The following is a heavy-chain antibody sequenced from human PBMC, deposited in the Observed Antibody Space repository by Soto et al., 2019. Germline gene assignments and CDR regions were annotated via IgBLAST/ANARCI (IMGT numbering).Heavy chain of an antibody. CDR1: GFTFSSYG. CDR3: AKDMEHIVVVTAIKGHYYYGMDV. Sequence: QVQLVESGGGVVQPGRSLRLSCAASGFTFSSYGMHWVRQAPGKGLAWVAVISYDGSNKYYADSVKGRFTISRDNSKNTLYLQMNSLRAEDTAVYYCAKDMEHIVVVTAIKGHYYYGMDVWGQGTTVTVSS. D-gene: IGHD2-21*02. CDR2: ISYDGSNK. J-gene: IGHJ6*02. V-gene: IGHV3-30*18.